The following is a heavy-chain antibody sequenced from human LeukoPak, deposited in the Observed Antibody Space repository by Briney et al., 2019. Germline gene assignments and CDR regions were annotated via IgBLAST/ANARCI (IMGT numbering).Heavy chain of an antibody. D-gene: IGHD5-12*01. J-gene: IGHJ4*02. V-gene: IGHV3-23*01. Sequence: GGSLRLSCAASGFTFRNFGMTWVRQAPGKGLEWVSAISGSGGSTYYADSVKGRFTISRDDSKNTLYLQMNNLRAEDTAVYYCAKDGAWLRFDDWGQGILVTVSS. CDR3: AKDGAWLRFDD. CDR2: ISGSGGST. CDR1: GFTFRNFG.